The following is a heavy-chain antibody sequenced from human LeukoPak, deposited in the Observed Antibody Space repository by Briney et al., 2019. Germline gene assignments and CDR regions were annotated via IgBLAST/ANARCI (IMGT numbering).Heavy chain of an antibody. CDR1: GGTFSSYA. J-gene: IGHJ3*02. V-gene: IGHV1-69*04. Sequence: ASVKVSCKASGGTFSSYAISWVRQAPGQGLEWMGRIIPILGIANYAQKFQGRVTMTEDTSTDTAYMELSSLRSEDTAVYYCATLNPHIADTSFYAFDIWGQGTMVTVSS. D-gene: IGHD6-13*01. CDR3: ATLNPHIADTSFYAFDI. CDR2: IIPILGIA.